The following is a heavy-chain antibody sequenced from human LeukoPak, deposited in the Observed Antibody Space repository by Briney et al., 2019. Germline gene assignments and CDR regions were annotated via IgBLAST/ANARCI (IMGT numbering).Heavy chain of an antibody. J-gene: IGHJ4*02. D-gene: IGHD3-22*01. CDR1: GYNLNTYG. CDR3: ARDVGNDTSAHCDF. Sequence: GASVKVSCKASGYNLNTYGITWVRRAPGQGLEWMGWISAYNDDTKYSQKFQGRVTMTTDRSTTTVYMEMRSLRSDDTAVYYCARDVGNDTSAHCDFWGQGTRVTVSS. V-gene: IGHV1-18*01. CDR2: ISAYNDDT.